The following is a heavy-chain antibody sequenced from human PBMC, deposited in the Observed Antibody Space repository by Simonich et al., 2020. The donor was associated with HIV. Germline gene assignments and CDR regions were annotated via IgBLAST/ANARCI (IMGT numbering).Heavy chain of an antibody. CDR2: IWYDESNK. J-gene: IGHJ3*02. CDR1: GFTFSSYG. Sequence: QVQLVESGGGVVQPGRSLRLSCAASGFTFSSYGMHWVRQAPGKGLEWVGVIWYDESNKYYADSVKGRFTISSDNSKNTLSLQMNSLTAEDTAFYYCARGGWELYGGAFDIWGQGTMVTVSS. V-gene: IGHV3-33*01. D-gene: IGHD1-26*01. CDR3: ARGGWELYGGAFDI.